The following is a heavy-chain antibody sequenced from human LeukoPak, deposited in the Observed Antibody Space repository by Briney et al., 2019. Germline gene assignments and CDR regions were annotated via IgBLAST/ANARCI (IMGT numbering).Heavy chain of an antibody. J-gene: IGHJ4*02. CDR2: INPNSGGT. CDR3: ATLESRDY. D-gene: IGHD2-2*01. V-gene: IGHV1-2*02. Sequence: ASVKVSCKASGYTFTGYYMHWVRQAPGQGLEGMGWINPNSGGTNYAQKFHGMVTMTRATSISTVYMELSRLRSDDTAVYYCATLESRDYWGQGTLVTVSS. CDR1: GYTFTGYY.